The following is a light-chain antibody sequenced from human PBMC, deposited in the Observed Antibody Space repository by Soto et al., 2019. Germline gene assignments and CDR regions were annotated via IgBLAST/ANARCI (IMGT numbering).Light chain of an antibody. V-gene: IGKV3-20*01. J-gene: IGKJ1*01. CDR3: QQYGSSPQT. CDR2: GAS. Sequence: EIVLTQSPGTLSLSPGERATLSCGASQSVTSNYLAWYQQKPGQAPRLLIYGASTRATDIPHRFSGSGSGTDFTLTISRLEPEDFAVYYCQQYGSSPQTFGQGTKVDIK. CDR1: QSVTSNY.